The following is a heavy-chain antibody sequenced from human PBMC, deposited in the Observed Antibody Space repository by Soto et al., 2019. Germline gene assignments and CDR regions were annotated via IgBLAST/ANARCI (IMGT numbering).Heavy chain of an antibody. CDR1: GYSFTSYW. V-gene: IGHV5-51*01. CDR2: IYPGDSDT. Sequence: PGESLKISCKGSGYSFTSYWIGWVRQMPGKGLEWMGIIYPGDSDTRYSPSFQGQVTISADKSISTAYLQWSSLKASDTAMYYCARLWDYYDSSGYYYYFDYWGKGTLVTASS. J-gene: IGHJ4*02. D-gene: IGHD3-22*01. CDR3: ARLWDYYDSSGYYYYFDY.